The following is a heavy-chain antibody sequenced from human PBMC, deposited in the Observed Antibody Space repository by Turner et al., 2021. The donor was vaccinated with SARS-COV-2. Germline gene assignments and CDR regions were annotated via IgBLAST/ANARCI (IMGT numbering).Heavy chain of an antibody. CDR3: ARAGTDWLQYYYFDY. CDR2: IYYSGST. Sequence: QVQLQESGPGLVQPSQTLSLTCTVSGGSISSGAYYWSWIRQHPGKGLEWIGYIYYSGSTYYNPSLKSRVTISVDTSKNQFSLKLSSVTAADTAVYYCARAGTDWLQYYYFDYCGQGTLVTVSS. V-gene: IGHV4-31*03. CDR1: GGSISSGAYY. J-gene: IGHJ4*02. D-gene: IGHD3-9*01.